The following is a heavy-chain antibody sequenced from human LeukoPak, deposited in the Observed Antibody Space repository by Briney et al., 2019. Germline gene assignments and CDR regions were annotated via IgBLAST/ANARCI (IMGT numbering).Heavy chain of an antibody. D-gene: IGHD5-18*01. CDR2: INPNSGGT. CDR3: ARLGMGTTHAFDI. V-gene: IGHV1-2*02. J-gene: IGHJ3*02. Sequence: ASVKVSCKASGYTFTGYYMHWVRQAPGQGLEWMGWINPNSGGTNYAQKFQGRVTMTRDTSISTAYMELSRLRSDDTDVYYCARLGMGTTHAFDIWGQGTMVTVSS. CDR1: GYTFTGYY.